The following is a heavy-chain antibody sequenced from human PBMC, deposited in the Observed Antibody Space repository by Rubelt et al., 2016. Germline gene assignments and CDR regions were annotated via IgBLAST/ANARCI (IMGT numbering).Heavy chain of an antibody. J-gene: IGHJ4*02. CDR3: ARGKIAVAGTRGLDY. CDR2: IYYSGST. D-gene: IGHD6-19*01. Sequence: QLQLQESGPGLVKPSETLSLTCTVSGGSISSSSYYWGWIRQPPGKGLEWIGSIYYSGSTNYNPSLKSRVTISVDTSKNQFSLKLSSVTAADTAVYYCARGKIAVAGTRGLDYWGQGTLVTVSS. CDR1: GGSISSSSYY. V-gene: IGHV4-39*07.